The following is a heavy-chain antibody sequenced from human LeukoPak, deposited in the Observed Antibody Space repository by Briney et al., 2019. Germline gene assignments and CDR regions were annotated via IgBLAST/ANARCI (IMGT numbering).Heavy chain of an antibody. D-gene: IGHD7-27*01. Sequence: ASVKVSCKASGYTLTDNHLYWVRQAPGQGLEWMGWIDPNSGVTNFAQNFQGRLTMTTDTSISTAYMELSRLTSDDTTVYYCARELGINAFDVWGQGTLVT. CDR3: ARELGINAFDV. V-gene: IGHV1-2*02. CDR1: GYTLTDNH. J-gene: IGHJ3*01. CDR2: IDPNSGVT.